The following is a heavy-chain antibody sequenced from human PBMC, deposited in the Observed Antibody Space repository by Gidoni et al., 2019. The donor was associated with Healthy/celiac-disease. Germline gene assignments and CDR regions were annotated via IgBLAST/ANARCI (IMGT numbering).Heavy chain of an antibody. CDR2: IYYSGST. D-gene: IGHD2-15*01. CDR1: GGSIRSGGYY. V-gene: IGHV4-31*03. J-gene: IGHJ4*02. CDR3: ARERVRDGSTFDY. Sequence: QVQLQESGPGLVKPSQTLSLTCTVSGGSIRSGGYYWSWIRQHPGKGLEWIGYIYYSGSTYYNPSLKSRVTISVDTSKNQFSLKLSSVTAADTAVYYCARERVRDGSTFDYWGQGTLVTVSS.